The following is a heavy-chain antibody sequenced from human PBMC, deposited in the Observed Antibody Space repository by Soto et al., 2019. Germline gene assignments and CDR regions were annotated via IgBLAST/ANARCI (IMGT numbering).Heavy chain of an antibody. CDR3: ARVFPDGWVEPGVVRGYLAT. D-gene: IGHD3-3*01. CDR2: IIPIFGTT. Sequence: QVQLVQSGAEVKEPGSAVKVSCKAPADSFSSYGISWVRQAPGQGLEWMGGIIPIFGTTNYAEKFQGRVTITADESTNTAYVELSCVRSEDTALYYCARVFPDGWVEPGVVRGYLATWGRGTLVTVSS. J-gene: IGHJ5*02. V-gene: IGHV1-69*01. CDR1: ADSFSSYG.